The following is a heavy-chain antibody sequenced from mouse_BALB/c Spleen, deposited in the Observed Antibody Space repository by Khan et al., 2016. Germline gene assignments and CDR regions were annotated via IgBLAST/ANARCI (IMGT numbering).Heavy chain of an antibody. CDR3: ARPYYGNFAWFGD. Sequence: VQLQQSGAELVRPGALVKLSCKASGFNIKDYYIHWVKQRPEQGLEWIGWIDPENGDTIYDPKFQGKASITADTSSNTAYLQLSSLTSEDTAVYYCARPYYGNFAWFGDWGQGTLVTVSA. V-gene: IGHV14-1*02. CDR2: IDPENGDT. J-gene: IGHJ3*01. D-gene: IGHD2-10*01. CDR1: GFNIKDYY.